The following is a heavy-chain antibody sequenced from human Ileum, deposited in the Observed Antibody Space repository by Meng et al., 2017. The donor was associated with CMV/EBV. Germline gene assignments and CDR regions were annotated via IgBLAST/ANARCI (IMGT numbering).Heavy chain of an antibody. CDR2: IKQDGSEK. J-gene: IGHJ4*02. CDR1: GFTFSSYW. Sequence: GESLKISCAASGFTFSSYWMSWVRQAPGKGLEWVANIKQDGSEKYYVDSVKGRFTISRDNAKNSLYLQMNSLRAADTAVYYCARDKKGRVVVPPSYWGQGTLVTVSS. V-gene: IGHV3-7*01. D-gene: IGHD2-15*01. CDR3: ARDKKGRVVVPPSY.